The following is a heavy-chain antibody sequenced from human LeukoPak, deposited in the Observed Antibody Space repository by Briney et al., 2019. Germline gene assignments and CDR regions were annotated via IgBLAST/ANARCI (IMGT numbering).Heavy chain of an antibody. CDR1: GFTFSSYS. CDR2: ISSSSSYI. D-gene: IGHD6-13*01. V-gene: IGHV3-21*01. Sequence: GGSLRLSCAASGFTFSSYSMNWVRQAPGKGLEWVSSISSSSSYIYYADSVKGRFTISRDNAKNSLYLQMNSLRAADTAVYYCARSRGWPLVLGAFDIWGQGTMVTVSS. CDR3: ARSRGWPLVLGAFDI. J-gene: IGHJ3*02.